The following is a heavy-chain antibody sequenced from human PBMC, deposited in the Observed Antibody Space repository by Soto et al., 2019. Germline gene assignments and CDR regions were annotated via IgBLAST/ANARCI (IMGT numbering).Heavy chain of an antibody. Sequence: QVHLQESGPGLVKPSGTLSLTCVVSGASITSNNFWSWVRQPPGKGLEWLGEIHHSGITNSHPSLKSRFSMSLDKSENQFSLRLFSVTAADTAVYYCARWGLGDTGVDLDSYHKMDVWGQGTAVTVSS. CDR3: ARWGLGDTGVDLDSYHKMDV. V-gene: IGHV4-4*02. CDR1: GASITSNNF. D-gene: IGHD3-16*01. J-gene: IGHJ6*02. CDR2: IHHSGIT.